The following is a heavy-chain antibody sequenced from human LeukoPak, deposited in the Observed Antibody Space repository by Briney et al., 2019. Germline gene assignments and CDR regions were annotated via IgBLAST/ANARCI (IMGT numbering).Heavy chain of an antibody. CDR1: GFTFSSYA. J-gene: IGHJ4*02. Sequence: RPGGSLRLSCAASGFTFSSYAMSWVRQAPGKGLEWVSAISGSGGSTYYADSVKGRFTTSRDTSQNTLYLQMNSLRADDTAVYYCAIPRPYGTTWYGAIEYWGQGSLVTVSS. D-gene: IGHD6-13*01. CDR3: AIPRPYGTTWYGAIEY. V-gene: IGHV3-23*01. CDR2: ISGSGGST.